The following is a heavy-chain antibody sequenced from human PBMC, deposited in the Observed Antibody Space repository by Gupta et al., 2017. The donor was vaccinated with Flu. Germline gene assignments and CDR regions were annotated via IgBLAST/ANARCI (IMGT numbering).Heavy chain of an antibody. CDR3: ARDESWSRQLVRSGGVDV. J-gene: IGHJ6*02. V-gene: IGHV5-51*03. CDR2: IYPGDSDT. CDR1: GFSFTNYW. Sequence: EVHLVQSGAEVKKSGESLKISCKGSGFSFTNYWIGWVRQKAGKGPEWMGVIYPGDSDTRYSPSDLRQVTISDDKSINTVYLQWSSLKASDTATYYCARDESWSRQLVRSGGVDVWGQGTTVTVSS. D-gene: IGHD6-6*01.